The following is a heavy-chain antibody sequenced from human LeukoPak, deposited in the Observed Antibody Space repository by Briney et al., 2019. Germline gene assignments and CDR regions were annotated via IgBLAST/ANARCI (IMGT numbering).Heavy chain of an antibody. V-gene: IGHV1-46*01. CDR1: GYTFTSYY. CDR3: ARDATRITIFGVVIIRKEFDY. CDR2: INPSGGST. D-gene: IGHD3-3*01. Sequence: ASVKVSCKASGYTFTSYYMHWVRQAPGQGLEWMGIINPSGGSTSYAQKFQGRVTMTRDTSTSTVYMELSSLRSEDTAVYYRARDATRITIFGVVIIRKEFDYWGQGTLVTVSS. J-gene: IGHJ4*02.